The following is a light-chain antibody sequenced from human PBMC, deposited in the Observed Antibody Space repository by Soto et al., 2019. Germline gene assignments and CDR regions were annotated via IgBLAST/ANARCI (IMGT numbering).Light chain of an antibody. CDR1: QSSSSW. J-gene: IGKJ1*01. CDR2: AAS. Sequence: DIPVTQSTSTLSASVGDRVTITCRASQSSSSWLAWYQQKPGKAPKLLIYAASTLQSGVPSRFSGSGSGTDFTLTISCLQSEDCAPYYCHQSYSYPRPSGQGAMVDNK. V-gene: IGKV1-5*01. CDR3: HQSYSYPRP.